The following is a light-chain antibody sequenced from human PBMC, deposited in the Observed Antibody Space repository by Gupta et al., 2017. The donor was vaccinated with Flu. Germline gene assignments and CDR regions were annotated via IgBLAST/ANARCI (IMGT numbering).Light chain of an antibody. Sequence: GSPGQSVTISCTGTSSDFGGYNYVSWYQQHQGKAPKLMLSDVNKRPSGVPYRFSGSKSGDTASLTISGLQAEDEADYYCCSYAASYTRVFGGGTKLTVL. J-gene: IGLJ2*01. V-gene: IGLV2-11*01. CDR2: DVN. CDR3: CSYAASYTRV. CDR1: SSDFGGYNY.